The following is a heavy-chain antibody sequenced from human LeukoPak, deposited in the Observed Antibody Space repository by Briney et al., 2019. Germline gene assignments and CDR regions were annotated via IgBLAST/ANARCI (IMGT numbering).Heavy chain of an antibody. CDR3: ARVDSYGPYNWFDP. Sequence: GGSLRLSCAASGFTASSNYMSWVRQAPGRGLEWVSVIYSGGSTYYADSVKGRFAISRDNSKNTLYLQMNSLRAEDTAVYYCARVDSYGPYNWFDPWGQGTLVTVSS. J-gene: IGHJ5*02. V-gene: IGHV3-66*01. CDR1: GFTASSNY. D-gene: IGHD5-18*01. CDR2: IYSGGST.